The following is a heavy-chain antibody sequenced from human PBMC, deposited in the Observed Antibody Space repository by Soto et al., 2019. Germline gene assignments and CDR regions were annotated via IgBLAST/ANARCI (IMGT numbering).Heavy chain of an antibody. CDR3: ARGWVEGLSRQPPTDY. D-gene: IGHD3-3*01. CDR1: GFTFSRYW. CDR2: IDSYGSAT. J-gene: IGHJ4*02. Sequence: GGSLRLSCAASGFTFSRYWMHWVRQAPGKGLVWVSRIDSYGSATSQVESVEGRFTISRDNAKNTLYLQMNSLRAEDTAVYYCARGWVEGLSRQPPTDYWGQGTLVTVSS. V-gene: IGHV3-74*01.